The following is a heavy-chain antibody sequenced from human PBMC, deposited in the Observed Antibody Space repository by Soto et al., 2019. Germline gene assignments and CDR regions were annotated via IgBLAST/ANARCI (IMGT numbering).Heavy chain of an antibody. V-gene: IGHV1-46*01. J-gene: IGHJ5*02. Sequence: ASVKVSCKAPGDTFTSYYLNWVRQAPGQGLEWMGVINPHGGSTKYAQKFQGRITMTRDTSRSTVYMELSSLGSDDTAIYYCARSSGGNFGIIIEGSNWFDPWGQGTLVTVSS. D-gene: IGHD3-3*01. CDR2: INPHGGST. CDR3: ARSSGGNFGIIIEGSNWFDP. CDR1: GDTFTSYY.